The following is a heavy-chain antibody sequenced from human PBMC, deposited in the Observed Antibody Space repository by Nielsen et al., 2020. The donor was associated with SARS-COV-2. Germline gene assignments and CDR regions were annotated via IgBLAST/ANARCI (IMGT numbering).Heavy chain of an antibody. Sequence: SETLSLTCTVSGGSISSSSYYWGWIRQPPGKGLEWIGSIYYSGSTYYNPSLKSRVTTSVDTSKNQFSLKLSSVTAADTAVYYCARLYGSGSYYGYYFDYWGQGTLVTVSS. D-gene: IGHD3-10*01. CDR1: GGSISSSSYY. J-gene: IGHJ4*02. CDR2: IYYSGST. CDR3: ARLYGSGSYYGYYFDY. V-gene: IGHV4-39*01.